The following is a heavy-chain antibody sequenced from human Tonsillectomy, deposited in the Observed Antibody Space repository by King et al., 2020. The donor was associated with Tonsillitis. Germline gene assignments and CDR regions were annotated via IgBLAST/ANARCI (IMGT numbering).Heavy chain of an antibody. Sequence: QLVQSGAEVKKPGASVKVSCKASGYTFTSYYMHWVRQAPGQGLEWMGIINPSGGSTSYAQKFQGRVTMTRDTSTSTVYMELSSLRSEDTAVYYCARGADCGGDCYLRIGYWGQGTLVTVSS. CDR3: ARGADCGGDCYLRIGY. CDR1: GYTFTSYY. V-gene: IGHV1-46*01. J-gene: IGHJ4*02. CDR2: INPSGGST. D-gene: IGHD2-21*02.